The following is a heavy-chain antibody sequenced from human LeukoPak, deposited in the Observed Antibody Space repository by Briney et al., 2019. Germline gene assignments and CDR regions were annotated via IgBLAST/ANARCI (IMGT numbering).Heavy chain of an antibody. D-gene: IGHD6-13*01. CDR1: GGSFSGYY. CDR3: VTSPDGSADYSSSWYRVFPGYYYMDV. CDR2: INHSGST. V-gene: IGHV4-34*01. J-gene: IGHJ6*03. Sequence: SETLSLTCAVYGGSFSGYYWSWIRQPPGKGLEWIGEINHSGSTNYNPSLKSRVTISVDTSKNQFSLKLSSVTAADTAVYCCVTSPDGSADYSSSWYRVFPGYYYMDVWGKGTTVTISS.